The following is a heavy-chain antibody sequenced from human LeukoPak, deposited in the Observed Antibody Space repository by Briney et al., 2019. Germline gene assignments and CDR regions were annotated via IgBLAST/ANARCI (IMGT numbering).Heavy chain of an antibody. CDR2: IYYSGST. D-gene: IGHD6-13*01. CDR3: ATPYSSSSRYFDL. CDR1: GGSISSSSYY. Sequence: SETLSLTCTVSGGSISSSSYYWGWIRQPPGKGLERIGSIYYSGSTYYNPSLKSRVTISVDTSMNQFSLKLSSVTAADTAVYYCATPYSSSSRYFDLWGRGTLVTVSS. V-gene: IGHV4-39*01. J-gene: IGHJ2*01.